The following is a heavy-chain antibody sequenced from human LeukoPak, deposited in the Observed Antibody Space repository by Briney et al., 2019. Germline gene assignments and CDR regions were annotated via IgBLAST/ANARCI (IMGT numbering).Heavy chain of an antibody. CDR1: GGSISSGSCY. V-gene: IGHV4-39*02. D-gene: IGHD1-26*01. Sequence: SETLSLTCTVSGGSISSGSCYWGWIRQPPGKGLEWIGNIYYSGSTSYNPSLKSRVTISVDTSKNHHSLNLRSVTAADTAVYYCARSSAGGARGDYWGQGTLVTVSS. CDR2: IYYSGST. J-gene: IGHJ4*02. CDR3: ARSSAGGARGDY.